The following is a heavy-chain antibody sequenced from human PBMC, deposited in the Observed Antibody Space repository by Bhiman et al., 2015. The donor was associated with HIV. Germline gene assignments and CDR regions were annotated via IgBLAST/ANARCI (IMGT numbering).Heavy chain of an antibody. D-gene: IGHD2-15*01. CDR1: GFTFTTYW. CDR3: ARGPWWLLHYYLDY. J-gene: IGHJ4*02. V-gene: IGHV3-7*05. Sequence: EVQLVESGGGLVQPGGSLGLSCAASGFTFTTYWMSWVRQAPGKGLEWVANIKQDGSEKYYVDSVKGRFTISRDNAKNSLFLQMNSLRAEDTAVYYCARGPWWLLHYYLDYWGQGTLVTVSS. CDR2: IKQDGSEK.